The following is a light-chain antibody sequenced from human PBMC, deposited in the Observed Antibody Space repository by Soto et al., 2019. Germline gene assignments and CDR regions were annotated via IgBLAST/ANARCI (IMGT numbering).Light chain of an antibody. J-gene: IGKJ4*01. CDR2: AAS. V-gene: IGKV1-39*01. Sequence: DIQMTQSPSSLSASVGDRVTITCRASQSISSYLNWYQQKPGKAPKLLIYAASSLQSGVPSRFSGSGSGTDFALTISSLQPEDFATYYCLQLDSYPLTFGGGTKVDIK. CDR1: QSISSY. CDR3: LQLDSYPLT.